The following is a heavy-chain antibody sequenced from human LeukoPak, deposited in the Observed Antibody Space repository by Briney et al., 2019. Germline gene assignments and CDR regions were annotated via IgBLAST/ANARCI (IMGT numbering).Heavy chain of an antibody. Sequence: AGGSLRLSCAASGFAFDDYGMSWVRQAPGKGLEWVSGINWNGGSIGYADSVKGRFTISRDIAKNSLYLQINSLRAEDTALYYCARADKDGYGFFGFDYWGQGTLVTVSS. CDR2: INWNGGSI. CDR3: ARADKDGYGFFGFDY. V-gene: IGHV3-20*04. D-gene: IGHD5-18*01. CDR1: GFAFDDYG. J-gene: IGHJ4*02.